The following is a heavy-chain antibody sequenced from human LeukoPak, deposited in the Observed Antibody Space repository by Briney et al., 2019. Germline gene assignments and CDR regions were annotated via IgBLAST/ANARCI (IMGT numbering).Heavy chain of an antibody. CDR2: IYTSGST. CDR3: ERVGSRGFDT. V-gene: IGHV4-4*07. D-gene: IGHD6-13*01. CDR1: GCSISSYY. J-gene: IGHJ5*02. Sequence: SETVSLTCTVSGCSISSYYWSWIRQPAGKGLEWIGRIYTSGSTNYNPSLKSRVTMSVDTSKNQFSLKLSSVTAADTAVYSCERVGSRGFDTWGQGTLVTVSS.